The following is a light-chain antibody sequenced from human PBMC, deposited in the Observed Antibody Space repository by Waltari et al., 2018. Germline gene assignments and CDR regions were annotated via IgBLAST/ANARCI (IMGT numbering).Light chain of an antibody. J-gene: IGKJ2*01. Sequence: IVMTQSPLSLPVTPGEPASISCRSSQSLLHSNGYNYLDWFLQKPGQSLQLLIYLCSNRASGVPDRFSGSGSGTDVTLTISRVEAEDIGVYYCMQYLQTPDTFGQGTKLDIK. V-gene: IGKV2-28*01. CDR2: LCS. CDR3: MQYLQTPDT. CDR1: QSLLHSNGYNY.